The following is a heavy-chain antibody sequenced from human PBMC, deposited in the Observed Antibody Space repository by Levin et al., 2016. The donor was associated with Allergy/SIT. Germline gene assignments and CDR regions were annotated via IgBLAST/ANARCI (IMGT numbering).Heavy chain of an antibody. CDR2: IYSSGTS. Sequence: GSLRLSCTVSGGSITNYYWSWIRQLPGKGLEWIGFIYSSGTSYYNPSLKSRVTMSVDTSRDQVSLKVISVTAADTAVYYCVRGGSSAWYSWFDLWGQGALVTVSS. CDR1: GGSITNYY. V-gene: IGHV4-59*08. J-gene: IGHJ5*02. D-gene: IGHD3-16*01. CDR3: VRGGSSAWYSWFDL.